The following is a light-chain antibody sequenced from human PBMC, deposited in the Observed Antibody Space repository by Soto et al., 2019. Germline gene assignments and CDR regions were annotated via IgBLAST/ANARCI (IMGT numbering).Light chain of an antibody. V-gene: IGKV3-15*01. CDR1: QSVSSN. J-gene: IGKJ1*01. Sequence: EIVMTQSPATLSVSPGERATLSCRANQSVSSNLAWYQQKPGQAPRLLIYGASTRATGIPARFSGSGSGTEFTLTISSLQSEDFAVYYCQQYANWPETFGQGTKAEIK. CDR2: GAS. CDR3: QQYANWPET.